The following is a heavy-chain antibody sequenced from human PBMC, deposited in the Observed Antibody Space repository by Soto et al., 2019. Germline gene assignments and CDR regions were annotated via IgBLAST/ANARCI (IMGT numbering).Heavy chain of an antibody. Sequence: ASVKVSCKASGYTFTGYYMHWVRQAPGQGLEWMGWINPNSGGTNYAQKFQGWVTMTRDTSISTAYMELSRLRPDDTAVYYCARGVTGGSSVCYYYGIDVWGQGTTGTVSS. CDR2: INPNSGGT. D-gene: IGHD3-10*01. J-gene: IGHJ6*02. CDR3: ARGVTGGSSVCYYYGIDV. CDR1: GYTFTGYY. V-gene: IGHV1-2*04.